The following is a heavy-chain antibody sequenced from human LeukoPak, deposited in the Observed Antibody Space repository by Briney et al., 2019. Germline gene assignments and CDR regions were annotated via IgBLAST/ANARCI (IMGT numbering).Heavy chain of an antibody. CDR1: GGSISSESYY. J-gene: IGHJ3*02. Sequence: SETLSLTCTVSGGSISSESYYWSWIRQPAGKGLEWIGSIYHSGSTYYNPSLKSRVTIAVETSKNQFSLKLSSVTAADKAVYYCARSCRILDIVATIRARLGGNGFDIWGQGTMVTVSS. CDR2: IYHSGST. V-gene: IGHV4-39*07. D-gene: IGHD5-12*01. CDR3: ARSCRILDIVATIRARLGGNGFDI.